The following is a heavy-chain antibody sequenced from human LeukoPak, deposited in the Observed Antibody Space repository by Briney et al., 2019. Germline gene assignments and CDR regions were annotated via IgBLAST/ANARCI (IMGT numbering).Heavy chain of an antibody. CDR2: ISWNSGSI. Sequence: AGGSLRLSCAASGFTFDDYAMHWVRQAPGKGLEWVSGISWNSGSIGYADSVKGRFTISRDNAKNSLYLQMNSLRAEDTAVYYCAREYYDSSGYYYFDYWGQGTLVTVSS. CDR3: AREYYDSSGYYYFDY. CDR1: GFTFDDYA. J-gene: IGHJ4*02. V-gene: IGHV3-9*01. D-gene: IGHD3-22*01.